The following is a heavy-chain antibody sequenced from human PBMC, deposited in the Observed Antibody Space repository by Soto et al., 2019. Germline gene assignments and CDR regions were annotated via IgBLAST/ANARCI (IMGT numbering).Heavy chain of an antibody. Sequence: EVQLLESGGALVQPGGSLSLSCAASGYTFSSYAMTWVRQAPGKGLEWVSAISNSGGNTFHADSVKGRFTISRDNSKNTLYLQMNSLRAEDTAVYYCAKDQRGVSAAARMDVWGQGTTVTVSS. V-gene: IGHV3-23*01. J-gene: IGHJ6*02. CDR1: GYTFSSYA. CDR3: AKDQRGVSAAARMDV. CDR2: ISNSGGNT. D-gene: IGHD6-13*01.